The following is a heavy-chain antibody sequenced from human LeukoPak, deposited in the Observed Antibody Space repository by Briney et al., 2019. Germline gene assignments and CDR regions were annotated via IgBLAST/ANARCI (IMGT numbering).Heavy chain of an antibody. V-gene: IGHV3-72*01. J-gene: IGHJ4*02. CDR3: ARDSGTYTWDH. D-gene: IGHD1-26*01. Sequence: PGGSLRLSCAASGFTFSNAWMSWVRQAPGKGLEWVGRTRKKANSYTTEYAASVKGRFTISRDDSKNALYLQMNSLKTEDTAVYYCARDSGTYTWDHWGQGTLVTVSS. CDR2: TRKKANSYTT. CDR1: GFTFSNAW.